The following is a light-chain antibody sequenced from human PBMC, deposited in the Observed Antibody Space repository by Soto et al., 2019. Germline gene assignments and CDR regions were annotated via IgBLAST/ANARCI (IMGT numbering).Light chain of an antibody. CDR3: QQYGSSPLT. CDR2: DTS. J-gene: IGKJ4*01. Sequence: EIVLTQSPGTLSLSVGERVTLSCRASQSVSSYLAWYQQTPGQAPRLLIYDTSHRATGTPDRFSGSGSGTDFTLTISRREPEDVTVYYCQQYGSSPLTFGGGTTVEIK. CDR1: QSVSSY. V-gene: IGKV3-20*01.